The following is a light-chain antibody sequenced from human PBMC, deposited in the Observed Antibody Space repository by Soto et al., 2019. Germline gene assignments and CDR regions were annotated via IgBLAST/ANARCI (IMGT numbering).Light chain of an antibody. CDR2: KAS. CDR3: QQYNIWPPWT. V-gene: IGKV1-5*03. CDR1: QSISSW. J-gene: IGKJ1*01. Sequence: DIQMTQSPSTLSASEGDRVTITCRASQSISSWLAWYQQKPGKAPKLLIYKASSLESGVPSRFSGSGSGTEFTLTISSLQSEDFAVYYCQQYNIWPPWTFGQGTKVDIK.